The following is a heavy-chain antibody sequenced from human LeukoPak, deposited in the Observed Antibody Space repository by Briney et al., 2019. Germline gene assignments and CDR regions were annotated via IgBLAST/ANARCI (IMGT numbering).Heavy chain of an antibody. V-gene: IGHV4-34*01. CDR2: INHSGST. J-gene: IGHJ6*02. CDR1: GGSFSGYY. Sequence: PSETLSLTCAVYGGSFSGYYWSWIRQPPGKGLKWIGEINHSGSTNYNPSLKSRVTISVDTSKNQFSLKLSSVTAADTAVYYCARGIKKSADYDFWSGYYTPGPYYYYGMDVWGQGTTVTVSS. D-gene: IGHD3-3*01. CDR3: ARGIKKSADYDFWSGYYTPGPYYYYGMDV.